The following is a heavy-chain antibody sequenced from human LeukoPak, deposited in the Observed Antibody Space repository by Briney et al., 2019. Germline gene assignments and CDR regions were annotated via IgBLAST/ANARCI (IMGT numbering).Heavy chain of an antibody. J-gene: IGHJ4*02. CDR1: RLTFEDDG. D-gene: IGHD3-10*01. V-gene: IGHV3-20*04. CDR3: ARNTRSTEYYYGSGSYYSYYFDY. Sequence: GGSLRLSCAASRLTFEDDGMSWVRQAPGKGLEWFSGINWNGGSTGYVDSVKGRFTISKHNAKSCVSLQMNSLRAEDTAMYYCARNTRSTEYYYGSGSYYSYYFDYWGQGTLVTVSS. CDR2: INWNGGST.